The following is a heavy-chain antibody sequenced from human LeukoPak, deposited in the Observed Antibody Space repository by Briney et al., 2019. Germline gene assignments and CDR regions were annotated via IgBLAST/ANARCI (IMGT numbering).Heavy chain of an antibody. Sequence: PSETLSLTCTVSGVPINSRGYSWTWIRQPPGKGLEWIGEINHSGSTNYNPSLKSRVTISVDTSKNQSSLKLGSVTAADTAVYYCARDRWGQGTLVTVSS. J-gene: IGHJ4*02. CDR3: ARDR. CDR1: GVPINSRGYS. CDR2: INHSGST. V-gene: IGHV4-39*07.